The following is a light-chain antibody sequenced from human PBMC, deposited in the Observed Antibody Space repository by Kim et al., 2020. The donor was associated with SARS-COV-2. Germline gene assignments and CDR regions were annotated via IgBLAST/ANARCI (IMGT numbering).Light chain of an antibody. CDR3: QKYNGAPWT. Sequence: ASIGDRVTITCRASQGINKYLAWYQQKPGKVPKPLIYAASALQSGVPSRVSGSGAGTDFTLTISSLQPEDVAAYYCQKYNGAPWTFGQGTKVDIK. CDR2: AAS. CDR1: QGINKY. V-gene: IGKV1-27*01. J-gene: IGKJ1*01.